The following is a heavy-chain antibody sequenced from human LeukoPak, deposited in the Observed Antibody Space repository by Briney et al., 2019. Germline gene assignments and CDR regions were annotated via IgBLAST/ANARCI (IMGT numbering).Heavy chain of an antibody. J-gene: IGHJ4*02. CDR3: AKDRGTMVGPTPTSDY. Sequence: GGSLRLSCAASGFLFNNYGMHWVRQVPGKGLEWVAFIRDDGCTTQYADSVKGRFTISRDNSRDILFLQMNSLRGEDTAVYYCAKDRGTMVGPTPTSDYWGQGTLVTVSS. CDR2: IRDDGCTT. V-gene: IGHV3-30*02. CDR1: GFLFNNYG. D-gene: IGHD1-26*01.